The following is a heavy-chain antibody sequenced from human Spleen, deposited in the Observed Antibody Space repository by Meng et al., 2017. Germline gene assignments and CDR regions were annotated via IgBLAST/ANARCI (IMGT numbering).Heavy chain of an antibody. CDR2: ISGKNGNT. CDR1: GYMFTTYG. CDR3: ARSPNPYDSSGCADY. Sequence: ASVKVSCKASGYMFTTYGINWVRQAPGQGLEWMGWISGKNGNTNSAQKFQGRVTMTTDTSTSTVYMELRSLRSDDTAVYYCARSPNPYDSSGCADYWGQGTLVTVSS. V-gene: IGHV1-18*01. D-gene: IGHD3-22*01. J-gene: IGHJ4*02.